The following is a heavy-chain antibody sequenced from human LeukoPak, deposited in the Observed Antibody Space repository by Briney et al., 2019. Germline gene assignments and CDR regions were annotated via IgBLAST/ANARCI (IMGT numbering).Heavy chain of an antibody. CDR2: IYYSGST. CDR1: GGSISSSSYY. V-gene: IGHV4-39*07. Sequence: PSETLSLTCTVSGGSISSSSYYWGWIRQPPGKGLEWIGSIYYSGSTYYNPSLKSRVTMSVDTSKNQFSLKLSSVTAADTAVYYCAREEAYNWFDPWGQGTLVTVSS. J-gene: IGHJ5*02. CDR3: AREEAYNWFDP.